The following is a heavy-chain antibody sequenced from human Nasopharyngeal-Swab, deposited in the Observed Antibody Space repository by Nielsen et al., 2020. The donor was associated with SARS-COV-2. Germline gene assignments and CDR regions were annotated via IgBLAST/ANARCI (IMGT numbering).Heavy chain of an antibody. Sequence: WIRQPPGKGLEWVSAISGSGGSTYYADSVKGRFTISRDNSKSTLYLQMNSLRAEDTAVHYCAKGLVEYYDILTGYYIIDYWGQGTLVTVSS. CDR2: ISGSGGST. D-gene: IGHD3-9*01. J-gene: IGHJ4*02. CDR3: AKGLVEYYDILTGYYIIDY. V-gene: IGHV3-23*01.